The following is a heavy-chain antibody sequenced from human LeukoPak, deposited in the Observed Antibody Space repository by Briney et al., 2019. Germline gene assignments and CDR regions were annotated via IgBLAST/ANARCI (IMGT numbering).Heavy chain of an antibody. CDR3: SRDGPRDYDILTALDY. V-gene: IGHV3-30*04. D-gene: IGHD3-9*01. Sequence: GRSLRLSCAASGFNFHIYAMHWVRQAPGKGLEWVAVISYGGDNKHYADSVKGRFTITRDNSKSTLYLQMNGLRPEDTAVYYCSRDGPRDYDILTALDYWGQGTVVSVSS. CDR1: GFNFHIYA. CDR2: ISYGGDNK. J-gene: IGHJ4*02.